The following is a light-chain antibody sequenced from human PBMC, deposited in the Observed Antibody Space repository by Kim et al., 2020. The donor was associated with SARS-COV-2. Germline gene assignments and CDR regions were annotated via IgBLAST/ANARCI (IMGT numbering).Light chain of an antibody. J-gene: IGKJ4*01. CDR1: QSVGTS. V-gene: IGKV3-11*01. Sequence: EIVLTQSPATLSLSPGERATLSCRASQSVGTSLVWYQQKVGQAPTLLIYDASKRATDIPAKFSGSGSGTDFTLTISSLESEDFAVYYCQQRSGWPLTFGGGTKVDIK. CDR3: QQRSGWPLT. CDR2: DAS.